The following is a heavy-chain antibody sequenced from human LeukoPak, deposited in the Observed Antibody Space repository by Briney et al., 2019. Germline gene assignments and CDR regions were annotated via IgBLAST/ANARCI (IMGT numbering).Heavy chain of an antibody. CDR3: ARVGFGRRAGYSDVFDI. V-gene: IGHV1-46*01. CDR2: INPSGGST. J-gene: IGHJ3*02. D-gene: IGHD2-21*01. Sequence: ASVKVSCKASGYTFISYYMHWVRQAPGQGLEWMGIINPSGGSTSYAQKFQGRVTMTRDTSTSTVYMELSSLRSEDTAMYYCARVGFGRRAGYSDVFDIWGQGTMVTVSS. CDR1: GYTFISYY.